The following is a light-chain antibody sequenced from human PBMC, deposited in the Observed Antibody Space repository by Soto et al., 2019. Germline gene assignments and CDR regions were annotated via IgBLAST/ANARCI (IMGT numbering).Light chain of an antibody. CDR1: QSINIW. CDR3: QQYTDYLRT. J-gene: IGKJ1*01. Sequence: DIQMTQSPSTLSASVGDRVTITCRASQSINIWLAWYQLKPGKPPKLLIYKASSLESGVPSRFSGSGSGTEFTLTISSLQPDDFATYFCQQYTDYLRTFGQGTKVDNK. CDR2: KAS. V-gene: IGKV1-5*03.